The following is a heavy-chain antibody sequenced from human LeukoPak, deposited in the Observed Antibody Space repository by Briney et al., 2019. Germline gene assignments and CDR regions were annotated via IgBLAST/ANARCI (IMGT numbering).Heavy chain of an antibody. V-gene: IGHV3-15*07. D-gene: IGHD3-3*01. CDR2: IKSKTDGGTT. Sequence: GSLRLSCAASGFTFSNAWMNWVRQAPGKGLEWVGRIKSKTDGGTTDYAAPVKGRFTISRDDSKNTLYLQVNSLKTEDTAVYYCTTDPYYDFWSGYYTRGEYYYGMDVWGQGTTVTVSS. CDR3: TTDPYYDFWSGYYTRGEYYYGMDV. J-gene: IGHJ6*02. CDR1: GFTFSNAW.